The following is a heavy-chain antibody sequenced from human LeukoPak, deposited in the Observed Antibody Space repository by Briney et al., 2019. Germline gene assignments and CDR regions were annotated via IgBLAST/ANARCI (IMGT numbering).Heavy chain of an antibody. J-gene: IGHJ2*01. V-gene: IGHV4-59*11. CDR1: GGSIGSHY. CDR2: VHSSGST. Sequence: SETLSLTCTVSGGSIGSHYWTWIRQPPGKGREWIGYVHSSGSTCYNPSLKSRVTISVDTSKSQFSPKLNSVTAADTAVYYCARDAAPVRDSWYFDLWGRGTLVTVSS. D-gene: IGHD5-24*01. CDR3: ARDAAPVRDSWYFDL.